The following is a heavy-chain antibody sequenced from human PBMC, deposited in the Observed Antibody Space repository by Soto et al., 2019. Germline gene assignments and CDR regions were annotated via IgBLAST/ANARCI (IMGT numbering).Heavy chain of an antibody. CDR3: AKDLSGYGGNVGYFDY. J-gene: IGHJ4*02. CDR2: ISGSGGST. Sequence: PGGSLRLSCAASGFTFSSYSISWVRQAPWKGLEWVSAISGSGGSTYYADSVKGRFTISRDNSKNTLYLQMNSLRAEDTAVYYCAKDLSGYGGNVGYFDYWGQGTLVTVSS. CDR1: GFTFSSYS. V-gene: IGHV3-23*01. D-gene: IGHD5-12*01.